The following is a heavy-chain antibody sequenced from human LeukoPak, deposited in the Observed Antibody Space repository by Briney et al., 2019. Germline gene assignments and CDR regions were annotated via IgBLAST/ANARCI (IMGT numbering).Heavy chain of an antibody. CDR2: ISGYNGNT. V-gene: IGHV1-18*01. CDR1: GYTFTNYG. CDR3: ARVGQWLVRGYFDY. Sequence: ASVKVSCKASGYTFTNYGISWVRQAPGQGLEWMGWISGYNGNTNYAQKSQGRVTMTTDTSTNAAHMELRSLRSDDTAVYYCARVGQWLVRGYFDYWGQGILVTVSS. D-gene: IGHD6-19*01. J-gene: IGHJ4*02.